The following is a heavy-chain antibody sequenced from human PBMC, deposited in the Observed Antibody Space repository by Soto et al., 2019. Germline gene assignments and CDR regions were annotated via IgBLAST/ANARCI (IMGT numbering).Heavy chain of an antibody. CDR1: GFTFSTYG. Sequence: ESGEGVVQPGKSLRLSCAAPGFTFSTYGMHWVRQAPGKGLEWVAVIWYDGSNKYHGDSLKGRFTISRDNSKKTLYLQMNNLRAEDTAVYYCGRDGALGDTAVVDSWGQGTLVIVSS. J-gene: IGHJ4*02. CDR2: IWYDGSNK. D-gene: IGHD5-18*01. CDR3: GRDGALGDTAVVDS. V-gene: IGHV3-33*01.